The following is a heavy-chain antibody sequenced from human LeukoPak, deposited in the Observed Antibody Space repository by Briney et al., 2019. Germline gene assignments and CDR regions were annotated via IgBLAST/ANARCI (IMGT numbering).Heavy chain of an antibody. CDR3: ARGLVGATPGVDDY. CDR2: INPNSDVT. CDR1: GYILTGYY. V-gene: IGHV1-2*02. Sequence: GASVKVSCKASGYILTGYYMHRVRQAPGHGLEWMGWINPNSDVTNYAERFQGRVTMTRDTSINTAYMELSGLRSDDTAVYYCARGLVGATPGVDDYWGQGTLVTVS. D-gene: IGHD1-26*01. J-gene: IGHJ4*02.